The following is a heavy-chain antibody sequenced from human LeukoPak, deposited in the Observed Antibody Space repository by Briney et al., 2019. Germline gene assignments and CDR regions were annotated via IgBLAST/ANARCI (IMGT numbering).Heavy chain of an antibody. CDR3: ARDPIAAATWGYFDY. D-gene: IGHD6-13*01. CDR1: GFTFSSYA. Sequence: PGRSLRLSCAASGFTFSSYAMHWVRQAPGKGLEWVAVISYDGSNKYYADSVKGRFTISRDNSKNTLYLQMNSLRAEDTAVYYCARDPIAAATWGYFDYWGQGTLVTVSS. CDR2: ISYDGSNK. J-gene: IGHJ4*02. V-gene: IGHV3-30-3*01.